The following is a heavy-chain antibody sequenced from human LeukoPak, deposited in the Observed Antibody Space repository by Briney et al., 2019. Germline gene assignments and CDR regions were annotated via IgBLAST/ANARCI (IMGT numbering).Heavy chain of an antibody. CDR1: GFTFSSYS. D-gene: IGHD2-15*01. J-gene: IGHJ4*02. V-gene: IGHV3-21*01. CDR2: ISSSSSYI. CDR3: ARACQGGSCSR. Sequence: GVSLRLSCAASGFTFSSYSMNWVRQAPGKGLEWVSSISSSSSYIYYADSVKGRFTISRDNAKNSLYLQMNSLRAEDTAVYYCARACQGGSCSRWGQGTLVTVSS.